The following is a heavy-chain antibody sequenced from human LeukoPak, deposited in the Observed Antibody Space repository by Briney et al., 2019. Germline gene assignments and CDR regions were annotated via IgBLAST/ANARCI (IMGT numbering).Heavy chain of an antibody. Sequence: SETLSLTCTVSGGSISNYYWSWIRQPPGKGLEWVGYIYYSGSTYYNPSLKSRVTISVDTSKNQFSLKLSSVTAADTAVYYCARQITIFGVVFPNWFDPWGQGTLVTVSS. CDR2: IYYSGST. CDR3: ARQITIFGVVFPNWFDP. CDR1: GGSISNYY. J-gene: IGHJ5*02. V-gene: IGHV4-59*08. D-gene: IGHD3-3*01.